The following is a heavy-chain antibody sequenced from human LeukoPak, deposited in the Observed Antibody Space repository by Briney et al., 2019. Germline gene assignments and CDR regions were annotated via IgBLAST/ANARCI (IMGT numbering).Heavy chain of an antibody. CDR1: GFSFSTYS. CDR2: ISSVSTYI. D-gene: IGHD3-22*01. V-gene: IGHV3-21*04. CDR3: AKDRARYYDSSGYPQGQKY. J-gene: IGHJ4*02. Sequence: GGSLRLSCAAPGFSFSTYSMTWVRQAPGKGLEWVSSISSVSTYIYYADAVKGRFTISRDNSKNTLYLQMNSLRAEDTAVYYCAKDRARYYDSSGYPQGQKYWGQGTLVTVSS.